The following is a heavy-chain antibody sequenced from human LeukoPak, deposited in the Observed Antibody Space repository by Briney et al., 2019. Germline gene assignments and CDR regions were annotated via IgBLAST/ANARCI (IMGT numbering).Heavy chain of an antibody. CDR1: GGSISSGDYY. V-gene: IGHV4-30-4*01. CDR2: IYYSGST. J-gene: IGHJ4*02. Sequence: SETLSFTCTVSGGSISSGDYYWSWIRQPPGKGLEWIGYIYYSGSTYYNPSLKSRVTISVDTSKNQFSLKLSSVTAADTAVYYCARDRRYYDSSGYYGWVDYWGQGTLVTVSS. D-gene: IGHD3-22*01. CDR3: ARDRRYYDSSGYYGWVDY.